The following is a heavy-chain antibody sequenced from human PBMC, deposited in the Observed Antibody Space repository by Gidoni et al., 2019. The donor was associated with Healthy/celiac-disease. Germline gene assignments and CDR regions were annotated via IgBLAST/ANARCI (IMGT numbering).Heavy chain of an antibody. V-gene: IGHV4-34*01. CDR2: INHSGST. D-gene: IGHD3-22*01. CDR1: GGSFSGYY. J-gene: IGHJ5*02. Sequence: QVQLQQWGAGLLKPSETLSLTCAVYGGSFSGYYWSWLRQPPGKGLEWSGEINHSGSTNYNPSLKSRVTISVDTSKNQFSLKLSSVTAADTAVYYCARGLFFHTARLTYYYDSSGYSRFDPWGQGTLVTVSS. CDR3: ARGLFFHTARLTYYYDSSGYSRFDP.